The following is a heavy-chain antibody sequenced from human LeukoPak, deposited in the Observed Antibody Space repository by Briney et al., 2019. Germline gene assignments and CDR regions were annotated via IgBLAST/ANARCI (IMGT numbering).Heavy chain of an antibody. V-gene: IGHV4-30-4*08. CDR3: ARGGYSSSPQYNWFDP. CDR1: GGSISSGGYY. CDR2: IYYSGST. Sequence: PSETLSLTCTVSGGSISSGGYYWSWIRQHPGKGLEWIGYIYYSGSTYYNPSLKSRVTISVDTSKNQFSLKLSSVTAADTAVYYCARGGYSSSPQYNWFDPWGQGTLVTVSS. J-gene: IGHJ5*02. D-gene: IGHD6-13*01.